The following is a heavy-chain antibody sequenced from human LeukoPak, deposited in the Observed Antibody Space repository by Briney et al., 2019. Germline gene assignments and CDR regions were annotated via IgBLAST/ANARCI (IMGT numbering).Heavy chain of an antibody. CDR2: ISRSGDGT. V-gene: IGHV3-23*01. D-gene: IGHD2-2*01. J-gene: IGHJ4*02. Sequence: GGSLRLSCAASGFTFSNYAMNWVRQAPGKGLEWVSSISRSGDGTYYADSVKGRFTISRDNSKNTLYLQMNSLRAEDTAVYYCVRASDGCSTSSCSFDYWGQGTLVTVSS. CDR3: VRASDGCSTSSCSFDY. CDR1: GFTFSNYA.